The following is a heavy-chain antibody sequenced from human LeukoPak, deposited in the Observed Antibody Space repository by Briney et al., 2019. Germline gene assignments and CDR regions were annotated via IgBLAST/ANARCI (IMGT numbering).Heavy chain of an antibody. V-gene: IGHV1-2*06. D-gene: IGHD3-22*01. CDR1: GYTLTGYY. Sequence: ASVKVSCKASGYTLTGYYMHWVPQAPGQGLEWMGRINTNSGGTNYAQKFMGRVTMTRDTSISTACMELSRLRSDDTAVYYSAIYERSGYAGYWGQGTLVTVSS. CDR3: AIYERSGYAGY. J-gene: IGHJ4*02. CDR2: INTNSGGT.